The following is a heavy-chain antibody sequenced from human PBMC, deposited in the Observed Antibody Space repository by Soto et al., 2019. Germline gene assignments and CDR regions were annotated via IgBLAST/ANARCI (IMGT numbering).Heavy chain of an antibody. CDR2: ISGSGGST. Sequence: SLRLSCAASGFTFSSYAMSWVRQAPGKGLEWVSAISGSGGSTYYADSVKGRFTISRDNSKNTLYLQMNSLRAEDTAVYYCAKDYYGSGSPSDAFDIWGQGTMVTVSS. J-gene: IGHJ3*02. D-gene: IGHD3-10*01. CDR1: GFTFSSYA. V-gene: IGHV3-23*01. CDR3: AKDYYGSGSPSDAFDI.